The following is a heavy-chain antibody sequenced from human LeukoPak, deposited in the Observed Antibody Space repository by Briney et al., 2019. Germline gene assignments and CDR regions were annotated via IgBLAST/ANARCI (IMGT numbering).Heavy chain of an antibody. Sequence: GGSLRLSCAASGFTFSSYWMHWVRQAPGKGLVWVSRINSDGSSTTYADSVKGRFTISRDNAKNTLYLQMNSLRAEDTAVYYCARVGPYSSGLYYFDYWGQGTLVTVSS. J-gene: IGHJ4*02. V-gene: IGHV3-74*01. CDR1: GFTFSSYW. D-gene: IGHD6-19*01. CDR3: ARVGPYSSGLYYFDY. CDR2: INSDGSST.